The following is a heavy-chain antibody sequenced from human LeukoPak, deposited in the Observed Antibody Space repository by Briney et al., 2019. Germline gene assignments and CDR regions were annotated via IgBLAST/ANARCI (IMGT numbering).Heavy chain of an antibody. V-gene: IGHV3-7*01. CDR3: ARHRYGDYVGY. CDR2: IKQDGSEK. D-gene: IGHD4-17*01. CDR1: GFTFSSYW. J-gene: IGHJ4*02. Sequence: PEGSLRLSCAASGFTFSSYWMSWVCQAPGKGLEWVANIKQDGSEKYYVDSVKGRFTISRDNAKNSLYLQMNSLRAEDTAVYYCARHRYGDYVGYWGQGTLVTVSS.